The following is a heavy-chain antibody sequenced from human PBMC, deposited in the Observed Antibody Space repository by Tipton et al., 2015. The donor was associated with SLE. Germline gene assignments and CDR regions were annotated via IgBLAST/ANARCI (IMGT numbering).Heavy chain of an antibody. CDR3: ARVQRISRSVDH. CDR1: GGSITSYNYY. J-gene: IGHJ2*01. V-gene: IGHV4-61*02. Sequence: TLSLTCTVSGGSITSYNYYWTWIRQPAATGLEWIGRVYATGSTHYNPSLKSRVTLSLDSSKNQISLILTSVSAADTAVYYCARVQRISRSVDHWGRGTLVTVPP. D-gene: IGHD1-1*01. CDR2: VYATGST.